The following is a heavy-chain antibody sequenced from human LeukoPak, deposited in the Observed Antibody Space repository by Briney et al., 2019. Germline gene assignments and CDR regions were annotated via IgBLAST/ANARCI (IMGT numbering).Heavy chain of an antibody. D-gene: IGHD5/OR15-5a*01. Sequence: PSETLSLTCVVSDYCITSGDYWAWIRQPPGKGLEWIGSVYNSVSTSYNPSLKSRVTMSVDPSKNQFSLNLRSVTAADTAVYYCARNMSTEGWFDSWGRGTLVTVSS. CDR1: DYCITSGDY. CDR2: VYNSVST. V-gene: IGHV4-38-2*01. J-gene: IGHJ5*01. CDR3: ARNMSTEGWFDS.